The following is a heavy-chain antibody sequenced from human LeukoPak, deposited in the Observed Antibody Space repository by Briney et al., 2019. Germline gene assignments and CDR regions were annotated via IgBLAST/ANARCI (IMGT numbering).Heavy chain of an antibody. J-gene: IGHJ4*02. CDR2: ISGSGAST. Sequence: GGSLRLSCAASGFTVSINYMTWVRQAPGKGLEWISGISGSGASTYYADSVTGRFTISRDNSRNTLYLQMNSLRGDDTAVYYCAKDVGKWESLHFFDYWGQGTLVTVSS. V-gene: IGHV3-23*01. CDR1: GFTVSINY. CDR3: AKDVGKWESLHFFDY. D-gene: IGHD1-26*01.